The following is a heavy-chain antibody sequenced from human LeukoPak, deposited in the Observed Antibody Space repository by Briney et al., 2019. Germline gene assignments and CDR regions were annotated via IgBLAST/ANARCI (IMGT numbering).Heavy chain of an antibody. D-gene: IGHD2-21*02. Sequence: PGGSLRLSCAASGFTFSSYSMNWVRRAPGKGLEWVSSISSSSSYIYYADSVKGRFTISRDSAKNSLYLQMNSLRAEDTAVYYCASGMSAIPHYWGQGTLVTVSS. CDR2: ISSSSSYI. V-gene: IGHV3-21*01. CDR3: ASGMSAIPHY. J-gene: IGHJ4*02. CDR1: GFTFSSYS.